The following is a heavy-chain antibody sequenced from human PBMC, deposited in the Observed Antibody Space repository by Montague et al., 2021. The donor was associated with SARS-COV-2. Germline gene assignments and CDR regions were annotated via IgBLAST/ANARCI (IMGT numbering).Heavy chain of an antibody. D-gene: IGHD3-10*01. J-gene: IGHJ5*02. Sequence: SETLSLTCTVSGGSMSDHYYAWIRLPPGKGLDWLAYIYYSGGINSKASLKSRVSMSVDTSKNQFSLKLTSVTAADTAVYYCARAVSVRRAVNWFDPWGQGTLLSVSS. CDR2: IYYSGGI. CDR1: GGSMSDHY. CDR3: ARAVSVRRAVNWFDP. V-gene: IGHV4-59*11.